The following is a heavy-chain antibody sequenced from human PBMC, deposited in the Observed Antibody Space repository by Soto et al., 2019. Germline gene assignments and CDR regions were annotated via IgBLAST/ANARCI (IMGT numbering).Heavy chain of an antibody. CDR1: GGSISSNAYY. J-gene: IGHJ4*02. D-gene: IGHD3-16*02. Sequence: QLQLQESGPGLVKPSETLSLTCTVSGGSISSNAYYWGWIRQPPGKGLEWIGSMLYSGSTYYSPSLKRRVTISVDTSKNQFSLKLSSVTAADTAVYYCARHHDYVWGSYRWALDYWGQGTLVTVSS. CDR2: MLYSGST. V-gene: IGHV4-39*01. CDR3: ARHHDYVWGSYRWALDY.